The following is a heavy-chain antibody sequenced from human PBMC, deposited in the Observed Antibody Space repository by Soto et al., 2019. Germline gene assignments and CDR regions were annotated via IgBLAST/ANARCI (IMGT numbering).Heavy chain of an antibody. Sequence: GGSLRLSCAASGFTFSSYSMNWVRQAPGKGLEWVSIISASGGTTYYADSVKGRFTISRDNSKNTLYLQMNSLGAEDTALYYCAKKPTTTTGSDCFDPWGQGTLVTVSS. D-gene: IGHD1-1*01. J-gene: IGHJ5*02. CDR1: GFTFSSYS. V-gene: IGHV3-23*01. CDR2: ISASGGTT. CDR3: AKKPTTTTGSDCFDP.